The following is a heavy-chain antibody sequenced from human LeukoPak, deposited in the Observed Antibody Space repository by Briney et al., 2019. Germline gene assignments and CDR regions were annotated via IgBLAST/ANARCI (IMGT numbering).Heavy chain of an antibody. CDR3: ARGITIFGEIENGFDP. CDR1: GGSISSGSYY. J-gene: IGHJ5*02. Sequence: SQTLPLTCTVSGGSISSGSYYWSWIRQPAGKGLEWIGRIYTSGSTNYNPSLKSRVTISVDTSKNQFSLKLSSVTAADTAVYYCARGITIFGEIENGFDPWGQGTLVTVSS. CDR2: IYTSGST. V-gene: IGHV4-61*02. D-gene: IGHD3-3*01.